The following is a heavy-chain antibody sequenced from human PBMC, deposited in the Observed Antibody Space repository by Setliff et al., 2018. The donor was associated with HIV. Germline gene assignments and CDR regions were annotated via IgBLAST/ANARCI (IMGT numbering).Heavy chain of an antibody. J-gene: IGHJ4*02. Sequence: GASVKVSCKASGYTFTGYYMHWVRQAPGQGLEWMGRINPNSGGTNYARRFQGSVTMTRDTSISTAYMELSRLTSDDTAIYYCTRSTTADWGQGTMVTVSS. CDR3: TRSTTAD. D-gene: IGHD4-17*01. CDR2: INPNSGGT. CDR1: GYTFTGYY. V-gene: IGHV1-2*06.